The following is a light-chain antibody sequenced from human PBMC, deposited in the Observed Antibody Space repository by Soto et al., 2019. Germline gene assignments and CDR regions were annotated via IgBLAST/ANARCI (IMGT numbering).Light chain of an antibody. CDR2: EVS. CDR3: SSYTTSSTRV. V-gene: IGLV2-14*03. CDR1: SSDVGAYDY. Sequence: QSVLTQPASVSGSPGQSITISCTGTSSDVGAYDYVSWYQQHPDKAPKLMIYEVSYRPSGVSNRFSGSKSVNTATLTISGLQAEDDADYYCSSYTTSSTRVFGTGTKVTVL. J-gene: IGLJ1*01.